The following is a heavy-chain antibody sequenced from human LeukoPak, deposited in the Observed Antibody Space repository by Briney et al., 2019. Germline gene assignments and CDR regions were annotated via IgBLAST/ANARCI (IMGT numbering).Heavy chain of an antibody. J-gene: IGHJ4*02. D-gene: IGHD2-2*01. CDR2: IFYTGST. Sequence: SETLSLTCTVSGGSISLYYWTWPRRPPGRGRGGMGNIFYTGSTDYNPSLQSRVTISVDTSKKQFSLKLNSVTAADTAVYYCARAPLGYCSSTGCLYFEYWGQGTLVTVSS. V-gene: IGHV4-59*13. CDR3: ARAPLGYCSSTGCLYFEY. CDR1: GGSISLYY.